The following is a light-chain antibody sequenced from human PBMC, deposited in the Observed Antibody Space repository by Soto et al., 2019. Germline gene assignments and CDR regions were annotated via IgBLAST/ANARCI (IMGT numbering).Light chain of an antibody. V-gene: IGKV3D-15*01. CDR2: GAS. J-gene: IGKJ5*01. CDR1: QSVSSD. CDR3: QQYNNWLQIT. Sequence: EIVMTQSPATLSVSPGERATLSCRSSQSVSSDLAWYQHKPGQAPRLLIYGASTRATGIPARFSGSGSGTEFTLTISSLQSEDFAVYYCQQYNNWLQITFGQGTRLEIK.